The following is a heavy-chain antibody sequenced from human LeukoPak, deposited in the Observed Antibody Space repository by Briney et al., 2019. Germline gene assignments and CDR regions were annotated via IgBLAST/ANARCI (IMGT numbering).Heavy chain of an antibody. J-gene: IGHJ5*02. D-gene: IGHD4-17*01. CDR3: ARDDAPYGASRFDP. V-gene: IGHV1-46*01. Sequence: ASVKVSCKASGYTFTSYYIHWVRQAPGQGLEWMGIINPSGDSTSYAQKFQGRVTMTRDTSTSTVYVELSSLRSEDTAVYYCARDDAPYGASRFDPWGQGTLVTVSS. CDR1: GYTFTSYY. CDR2: INPSGDST.